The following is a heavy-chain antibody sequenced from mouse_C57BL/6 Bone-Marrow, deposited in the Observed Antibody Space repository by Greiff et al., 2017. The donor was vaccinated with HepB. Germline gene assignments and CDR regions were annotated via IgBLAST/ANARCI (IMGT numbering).Heavy chain of an antibody. Sequence: LVESGAELARPGASVKLSCKASGYTFTSYGISWVKQRTGQGLEWIGEIYPRSGNTYYNEKFKGKATLTADKSSSTAYMELRSLTSEDSAVYFCLTITTVVVDYWGQGTTLTVSS. V-gene: IGHV1-81*01. CDR1: GYTFTSYG. CDR3: LTITTVVVDY. CDR2: IYPRSGNT. J-gene: IGHJ2*01. D-gene: IGHD1-1*01.